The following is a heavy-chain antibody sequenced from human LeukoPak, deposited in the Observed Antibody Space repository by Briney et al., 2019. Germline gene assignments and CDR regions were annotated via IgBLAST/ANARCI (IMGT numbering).Heavy chain of an antibody. CDR3: ARGLSGYDILTGYRNWFDP. CDR1: GFTFSSYE. V-gene: IGHV3-48*03. CDR2: ISSSGSTI. J-gene: IGHJ5*02. Sequence: GGSLRLSCAASGFTFSSYEMNWVRQAPGKGPEWVSYISSSGSTIYYADSVKGRFTISRDNAKNSLYLQMNSLRAEDTAVYYCARGLSGYDILTGYRNWFDPWGQGTLVTVSS. D-gene: IGHD3-9*01.